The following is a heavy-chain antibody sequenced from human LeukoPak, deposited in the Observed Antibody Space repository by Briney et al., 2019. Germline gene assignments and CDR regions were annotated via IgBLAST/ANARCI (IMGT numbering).Heavy chain of an antibody. V-gene: IGHV4-59*01. CDR1: GGSIRGYY. D-gene: IGHD3-16*02. J-gene: IGHJ4*02. Sequence: PSETLSLTCNVSGGSIRGYYWSWIRQPPGKGLEWIGYIYSSGSTNYNPSLKSRVTMSVDTPKNQFSLKVSSVTAADTAVYYCARSYDYVWGSYRHTFDYWGQGTLVTVSS. CDR3: ARSYDYVWGSYRHTFDY. CDR2: IYSSGST.